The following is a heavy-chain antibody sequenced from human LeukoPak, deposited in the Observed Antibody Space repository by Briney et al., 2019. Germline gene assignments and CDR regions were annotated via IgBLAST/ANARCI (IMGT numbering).Heavy chain of an antibody. D-gene: IGHD5-12*01. CDR1: GYTFTSYG. J-gene: IGHJ4*02. CDR3: ARDSYVVATLRHFDY. Sequence: ASVKVPCKASGYTFTSYGISWVRQAPGQGLEWMGWISAYNGNTNYAQKLQGRVTMTTDTSTSTAYMELRSLRSDDTAVYYCARDSYVVATLRHFDYWGQGTLVTVSS. CDR2: ISAYNGNT. V-gene: IGHV1-18*01.